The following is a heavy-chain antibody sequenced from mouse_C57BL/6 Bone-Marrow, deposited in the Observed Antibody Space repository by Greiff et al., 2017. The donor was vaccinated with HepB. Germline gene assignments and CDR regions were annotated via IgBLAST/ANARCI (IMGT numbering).Heavy chain of an antibody. CDR3: ARRKLDYGSSPAMDY. CDR1: GYTFTSYW. CDR2: IHPNSGST. J-gene: IGHJ4*01. V-gene: IGHV1-64*01. D-gene: IGHD1-1*01. Sequence: VQVVESGAELVKPGASVKLSCKASGYTFTSYWMHWVKQRPGQGLEWIGMIHPNSGSTNYNEKFKSKATLTVDKSSSTAYMQLSSLTSEDSAVYYCARRKLDYGSSPAMDYWGQGTSVTVSS.